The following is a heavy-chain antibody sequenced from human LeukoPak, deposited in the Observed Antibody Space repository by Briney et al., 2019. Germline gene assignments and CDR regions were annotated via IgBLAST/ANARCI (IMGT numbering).Heavy chain of an antibody. D-gene: IGHD3-10*01. Sequence: PGGSLRLSCAASGFTFSIYGMHWVRQAPGKGLEWVAVVSYDGTNKFYADSVKGRFTISRDSSKNTLYLQMNSLRAEDTAVYYCAKSGGITMVRGPYHYWGQGALVTVSS. J-gene: IGHJ4*02. CDR2: VSYDGTNK. V-gene: IGHV3-30*18. CDR3: AKSGGITMVRGPYHY. CDR1: GFTFSIYG.